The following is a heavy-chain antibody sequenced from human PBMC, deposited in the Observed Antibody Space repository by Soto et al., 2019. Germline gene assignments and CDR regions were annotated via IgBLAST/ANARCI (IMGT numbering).Heavy chain of an antibody. D-gene: IGHD3-22*01. CDR1: GGTFSSYA. CDR3: ARVERGYYDSSGYSPFGY. Sequence: QVQLVQSGAEVKKPGFSVKVSCKASGGTFSSYAISWVRQAPGQGLEWMGGIIPIFGTANYAQKFQGRVTITADKSTSTAYMELSSLRSEDTAVYYCARVERGYYDSSGYSPFGYWGQGTLVTVSS. CDR2: IIPIFGTA. V-gene: IGHV1-69*06. J-gene: IGHJ4*02.